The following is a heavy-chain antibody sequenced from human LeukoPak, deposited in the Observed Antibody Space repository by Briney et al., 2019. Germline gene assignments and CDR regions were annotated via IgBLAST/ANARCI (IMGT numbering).Heavy chain of an antibody. Sequence: GGSLRLSCAASGFTVSSNYMSWVRQAPGKGLEWVSVIYSGGSTYYADSVKGRFTISRDNSKNTLYLQMNSLRAEDTVVYYCARVSNSYGPYYFDYWGQGTLVTVSS. CDR3: ARVSNSYGPYYFDY. V-gene: IGHV3-66*01. CDR2: IYSGGST. CDR1: GFTVSSNY. J-gene: IGHJ4*02. D-gene: IGHD5-18*01.